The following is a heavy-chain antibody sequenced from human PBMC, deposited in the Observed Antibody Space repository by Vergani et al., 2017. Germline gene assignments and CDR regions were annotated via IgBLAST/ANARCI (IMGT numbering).Heavy chain of an antibody. Sequence: EVQLVESGGGLVKPGGSLRLSCAASGFTFSSYAMSWVRQAPGKGLEWVSAISGSGGSTYYADSVKGRFTISRDNSKNTLYLQMNSLRAEDTAVYYCARADVVVPAANPLYSSSPPLYWGQGTLVTVSS. CDR1: GFTFSSYA. J-gene: IGHJ4*02. CDR3: ARADVVVPAANPLYSSSPPLY. V-gene: IGHV3-23*04. CDR2: ISGSGGST. D-gene: IGHD2-2*01.